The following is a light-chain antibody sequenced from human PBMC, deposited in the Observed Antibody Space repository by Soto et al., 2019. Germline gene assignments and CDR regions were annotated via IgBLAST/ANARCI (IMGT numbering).Light chain of an antibody. CDR3: QQYGSSQYT. CDR2: GAS. J-gene: IGKJ2*01. V-gene: IGKV3-20*01. Sequence: ESVLTQSPGSLSLSPGERATLSCRASQSVSSSYLAWYQQKPGQAPRLLIYGASSRATGIPDWFSGSGSGTDFTLTISRLEPEDFAVYYCQQYGSSQYTFGPGTKLEIK. CDR1: QSVSSSY.